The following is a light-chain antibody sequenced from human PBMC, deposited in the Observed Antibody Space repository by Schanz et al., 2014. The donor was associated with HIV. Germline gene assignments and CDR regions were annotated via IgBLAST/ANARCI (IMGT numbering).Light chain of an antibody. J-gene: IGLJ2*01. CDR3: QVWDTFMSAV. CDR1: NVGIKS. CDR2: YDT. Sequence: SYELTQPPSVSVAPGKTASITCGGNNVGIKSEHWYQQNPGQAPVMVISYDTDRPSGIPERFSGSNSGHTATLTISRVEAGDEADYYCQVWDTFMSAVFGGGTKLTVL. V-gene: IGLV3-21*01.